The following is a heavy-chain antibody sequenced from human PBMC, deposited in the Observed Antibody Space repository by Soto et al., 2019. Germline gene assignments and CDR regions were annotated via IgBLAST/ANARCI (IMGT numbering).Heavy chain of an antibody. Sequence: EVHLVESGGGLVQPGGSLRLSCAASGFTVSSNYMNWVRQAPGKGLEWVSVIYRDGSGGGTHYVDSVKGRFTISRDNSKNTLYLQMNSLRAEDTAVYYCATVQFKQWPVADYWGQGTLVTVSS. CDR3: ATVQFKQWPVADY. CDR1: GFTVSSNY. V-gene: IGHV3-66*01. CDR2: IYRDGSGGGT. D-gene: IGHD6-19*01. J-gene: IGHJ4*02.